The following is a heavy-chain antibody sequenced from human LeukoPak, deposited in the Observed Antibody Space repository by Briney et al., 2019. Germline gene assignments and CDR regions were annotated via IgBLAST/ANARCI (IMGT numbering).Heavy chain of an antibody. Sequence: SETLSLTCTVSGGSISSGGYYWSWIRQHPGKGLEWIGYIYTSGRTNYNPSLKSRVTISADTSKNQFSLNLISVTAADAAVYYCARHVDGGTSYFFYYMDVWGKGTTVTVSS. CDR1: GGSISSGGYY. CDR2: IYTSGRT. D-gene: IGHD2-15*01. CDR3: ARHVDGGTSYFFYYMDV. J-gene: IGHJ6*03. V-gene: IGHV4-61*08.